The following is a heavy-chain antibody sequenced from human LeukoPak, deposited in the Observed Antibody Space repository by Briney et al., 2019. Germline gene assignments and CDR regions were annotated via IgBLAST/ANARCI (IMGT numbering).Heavy chain of an antibody. CDR1: GYTLTELS. Sequence: ASVKVSCKVSGYTLTELSMHWVRQAPGKGLEWMGGFDPEDGETIYGQKFQGRVTMTEDTSTDTAYMELSSLRSEDTAVYYCATAGSSGYYDYLDYWGQGTLVTVSS. D-gene: IGHD3-22*01. J-gene: IGHJ4*02. V-gene: IGHV1-24*01. CDR3: ATAGSSGYYDYLDY. CDR2: FDPEDGET.